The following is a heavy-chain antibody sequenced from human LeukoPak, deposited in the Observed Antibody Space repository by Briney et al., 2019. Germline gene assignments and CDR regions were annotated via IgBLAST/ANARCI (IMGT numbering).Heavy chain of an antibody. D-gene: IGHD1-26*01. V-gene: IGHV1-18*01. CDR2: ISAYNGNT. CDR3: AREDAVGAPGGAFDI. CDR1: GYTFTSYG. Sequence: GASVKVSCKASGYTFTSYGISWVRQAPGQGLEWMGWISAYNGNTNYAQKLQGRVTMTTDTSTSTAYMELRSLRSDDTAVYYCAREDAVGAPGGAFDIWGQGTMVTVSS. J-gene: IGHJ3*02.